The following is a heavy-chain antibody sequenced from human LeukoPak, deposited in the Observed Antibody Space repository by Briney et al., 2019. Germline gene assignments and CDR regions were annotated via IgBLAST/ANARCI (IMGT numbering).Heavy chain of an antibody. V-gene: IGHV1-2*06. CDR3: ASDTAPYNWNYVWFDP. CDR1: GYTFTGYY. Sequence: GSAKDSWKASGYTFTGYYMHWVPQAPGERLEWMGQLIPNSVGTHYAQKLQRSVTMTRDTTLSTPYMALRRPRGDDTPVFFCASDTAPYNWNYVWFDPWGQGSLVTV. D-gene: IGHD1-7*01. J-gene: IGHJ5*02. CDR2: LIPNSVGT.